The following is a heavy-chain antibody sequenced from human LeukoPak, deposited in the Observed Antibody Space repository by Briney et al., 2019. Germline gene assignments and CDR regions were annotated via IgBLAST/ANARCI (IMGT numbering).Heavy chain of an antibody. J-gene: IGHJ4*02. CDR1: GGSISSSNW. CDR3: ARGASSGWYPFDY. CDR2: IYHSGST. Sequence: TSETLSLTCAVSGGSISSSNWWSWVRQPPGKGLEWIGEIYHSGSTNYNPSLKSRVTISVDKSKNQFSLKLSSVTAADTAVYYCARGASSGWYPFDYWGQGTLVTVSS. D-gene: IGHD6-19*01. V-gene: IGHV4-4*02.